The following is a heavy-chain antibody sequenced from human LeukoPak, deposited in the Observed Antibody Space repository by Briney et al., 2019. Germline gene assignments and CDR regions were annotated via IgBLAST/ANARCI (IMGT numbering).Heavy chain of an antibody. J-gene: IGHJ6*02. CDR3: ARAFGSNYYYYGMDV. D-gene: IGHD3-3*01. CDR1: GYTFTSYG. V-gene: IGHV1-18*01. CDR2: ISAYNGNT. Sequence: ASVKVSCKASGYTFTSYGISWVRQAPGQGLEWMGWISAYNGNTNYAQKLQGRVTMTTDTSTSTAYMELRSLRSDDTAVYYCARAFGSNYYYYGMDVWGQGTTVTVSS.